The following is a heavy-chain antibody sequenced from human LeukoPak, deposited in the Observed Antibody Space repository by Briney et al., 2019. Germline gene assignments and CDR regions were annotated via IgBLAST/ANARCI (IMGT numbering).Heavy chain of an antibody. D-gene: IGHD3-16*02. Sequence: GTSLRLSCAASGFSFSTYAMFWVRRAPGKGLEWVAVIWYDGSEKYYADAVKGRVTISRDNSKSTVYLQMNSLRAEDTALYYCTREGESRLGELSPWGQGTLVTVSS. CDR3: TREGESRLGELSP. V-gene: IGHV3-33*07. CDR1: GFSFSTYA. CDR2: IWYDGSEK. J-gene: IGHJ4*02.